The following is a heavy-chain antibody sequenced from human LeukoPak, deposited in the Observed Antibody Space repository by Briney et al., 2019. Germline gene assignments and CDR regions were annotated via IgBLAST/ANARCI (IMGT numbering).Heavy chain of an antibody. CDR2: ISSSSSTI. J-gene: IGHJ4*02. V-gene: IGHV3-48*01. Sequence: GGSLRLSCAASGFTFSTYGMTWVRQAPGKGLEWVSYISSSSSTIYYADSVKGRFTISRDNAKNSLYLQLNSLRAEDTAVYYCARSLVVGATYPYHRGQGTLVTVSS. CDR3: ARSLVVGATYPYH. D-gene: IGHD1-26*01. CDR1: GFTFSTYG.